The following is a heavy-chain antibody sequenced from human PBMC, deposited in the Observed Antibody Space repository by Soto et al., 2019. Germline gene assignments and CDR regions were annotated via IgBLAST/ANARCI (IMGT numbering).Heavy chain of an antibody. CDR3: ARGYYYDSSGYTPEDAFDI. Sequence: ASVKVPCKASGYTFTSYYMHWVRQAPGQGLERMGIINPSGGSTSYAQKFQGRVTMTRDTSTSTVYMELSSLRSEDTAVYYCARGYYYDSSGYTPEDAFDIWGQGTMVTVS. V-gene: IGHV1-46*01. J-gene: IGHJ3*02. CDR1: GYTFTSYY. CDR2: INPSGGST. D-gene: IGHD3-22*01.